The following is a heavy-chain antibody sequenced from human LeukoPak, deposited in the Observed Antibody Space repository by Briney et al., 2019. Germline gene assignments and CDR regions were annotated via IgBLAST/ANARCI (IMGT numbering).Heavy chain of an antibody. CDR1: GYSFSTYW. J-gene: IGHJ4*02. CDR3: ARAPTPVSNPYYFDQ. V-gene: IGHV5-51*01. Sequence: GESLKISCKASGYSFSTYWIGWVRQMPGKGLEWMGIIYPGDYDTRYSPSFQGQVTISVDKSISIAYLQWNRLKASDTAMYYCARAPTPVSNPYYFDQWGQGTLVTVSS. D-gene: IGHD4-11*01. CDR2: IYPGDYDT.